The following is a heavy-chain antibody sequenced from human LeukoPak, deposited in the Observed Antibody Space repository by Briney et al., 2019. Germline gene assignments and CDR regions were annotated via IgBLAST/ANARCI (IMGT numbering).Heavy chain of an antibody. CDR2: IYTSGST. J-gene: IGHJ6*03. CDR1: GGSISSYY. V-gene: IGHV4-4*09. CDR3: ARRNYDFWSGYPYYYYMDV. D-gene: IGHD3-3*01. Sequence: SETLSLTCTVSGGSISSYYWSWIRQPPGKGLEWIGYIYTSGSTNYNPSLKSRVTISVDTSKNQFSLKLSSVTAADTAVYYCARRNYDFWSGYPYYYYMDVWGKGTTVTVSS.